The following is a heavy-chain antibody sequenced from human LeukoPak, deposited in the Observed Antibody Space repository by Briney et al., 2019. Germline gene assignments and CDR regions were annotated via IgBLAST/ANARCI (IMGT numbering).Heavy chain of an antibody. Sequence: PSETLSLTCTVSGGSIISYYWSWIRQPPGKGLEGIGYIYYSGSTNYNPSLKTRVTVSEDTSKNQFSLKVNSLTAADTAVYYRARVGESYYGGRVFDYWGQGSLVTVSS. V-gene: IGHV4-59*12. J-gene: IGHJ4*02. CDR2: IYYSGST. D-gene: IGHD3-10*01. CDR3: ARVGESYYGGRVFDY. CDR1: GGSIISYY.